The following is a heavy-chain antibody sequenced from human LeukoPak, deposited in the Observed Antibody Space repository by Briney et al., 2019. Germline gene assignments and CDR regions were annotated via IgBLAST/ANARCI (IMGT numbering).Heavy chain of an antibody. D-gene: IGHD4-17*01. Sequence: GASVKVSSKASGYTFTSYDINWVRQATGQGLEWMGWMYPNSGNTGYAQKFQGRVTMTRNTSISTAYMELSSLRSEDTALYYCARGSLRSLQGMPGSPWAFDIWGQGTIVTVSS. CDR1: GYTFTSYD. CDR2: MYPNSGNT. J-gene: IGHJ3*02. CDR3: ARGSLRSLQGMPGSPWAFDI. V-gene: IGHV1-8*01.